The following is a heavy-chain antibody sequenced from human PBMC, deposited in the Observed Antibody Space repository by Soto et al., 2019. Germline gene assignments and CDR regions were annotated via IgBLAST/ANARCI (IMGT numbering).Heavy chain of an antibody. D-gene: IGHD5-18*01. J-gene: IGHJ4*02. V-gene: IGHV3-66*04. CDR1: GFTVSSNY. CDR3: ARHGYSYGGGYFDY. CDR2: IYSGGSA. Sequence: EVQLLESGGGLVQPGGSLSLSFAASGFTVSSNYMSWVRQAPGKGLEWVSVIYSGGSAYYADSVKGRFTISRDNSMNSLYLQMNSQRAEDTAVYYCARHGYSYGGGYFDYWGQGTLVTVSS.